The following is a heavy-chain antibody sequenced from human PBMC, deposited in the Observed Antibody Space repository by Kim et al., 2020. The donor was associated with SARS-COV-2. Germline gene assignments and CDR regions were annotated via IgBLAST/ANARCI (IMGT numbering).Heavy chain of an antibody. V-gene: IGHV3-48*03. CDR2: ISSSGSTI. D-gene: IGHD3-16*02. J-gene: IGHJ5*02. CDR1: GFTFSSYE. CDR3: ARDDYVWGSYRYGPYIWFDP. Sequence: GGSLRLSCAASGFTFSSYEMNWVRQAPGKGLEWVSYISSSGSTIYYADSVKGRFTISRDNAKNSLYLQMNSLRAEDTAVYYCARDDYVWGSYRYGPYIWFDPWGQETLVTVSS.